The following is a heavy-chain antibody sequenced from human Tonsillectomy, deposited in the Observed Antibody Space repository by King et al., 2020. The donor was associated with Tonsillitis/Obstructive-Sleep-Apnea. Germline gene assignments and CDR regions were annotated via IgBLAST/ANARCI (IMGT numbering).Heavy chain of an antibody. CDR1: GGSFSDYY. J-gene: IGHJ4*02. CDR3: ARGWAPDY. Sequence: VQLQQWGAGLLKPSENLSLTCAVYGGSFSDYYWGWIRQPPGKGLEWIGEINHSGSTNYNPSLKSRVTISVDTSRNHFSLKLTSVTAADTAVYYCARGWAPDYWGQGTLVTVSS. CDR2: INHSGST. V-gene: IGHV4-34*01.